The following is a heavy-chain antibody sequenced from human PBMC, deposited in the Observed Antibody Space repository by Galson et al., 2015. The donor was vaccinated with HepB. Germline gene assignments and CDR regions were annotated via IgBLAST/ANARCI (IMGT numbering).Heavy chain of an antibody. V-gene: IGHV1-18*01. J-gene: IGHJ4*02. CDR1: NYTFIN. CDR2: ISGYSGKT. Sequence: SVKVSCKASNYTFINISWVRQAPGQGLEWMGWISGYSGKTNYPQKFQGRVSVTTDSSTSTAYIELRSLTSDDTAMYYCASSSWGMYFDFWGQGTLVTVSS. D-gene: IGHD6-13*01. CDR3: ASSSWGMYFDF.